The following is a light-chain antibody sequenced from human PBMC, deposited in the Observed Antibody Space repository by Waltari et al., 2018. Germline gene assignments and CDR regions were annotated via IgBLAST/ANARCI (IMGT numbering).Light chain of an antibody. J-gene: IGKJ2*01. CDR3: QQYLSWYT. CDR2: GAS. Sequence: EVVMTQYPATLSVSPGERATLSCRASHSVSSNLAWYQQKPGQTPRLLIYGASTRATGIPARFSGSGSGTEFTLTISNLQSEDFAVYYCQQYLSWYTFGQGTKLEIK. V-gene: IGKV3-15*01. CDR1: HSVSSN.